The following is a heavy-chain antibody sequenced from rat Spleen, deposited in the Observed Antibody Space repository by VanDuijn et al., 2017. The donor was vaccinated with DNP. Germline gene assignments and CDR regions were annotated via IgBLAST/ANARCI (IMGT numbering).Heavy chain of an antibody. Sequence: EMQLQESGPGLLKPSQSLSLTCSVTNYSITSTFWAWIRKFPGNTMQWIAHISFRGSTNYNPSLKSRISITRDTSQNQFFLQLNSVTPEDTATYYCAREDFGVPFDYWGQGVMVTVSS. J-gene: IGHJ2*01. CDR1: NYSITSTF. CDR3: AREDFGVPFDY. V-gene: IGHV3-1*01. CDR2: ISFRGST. D-gene: IGHD4-3*01.